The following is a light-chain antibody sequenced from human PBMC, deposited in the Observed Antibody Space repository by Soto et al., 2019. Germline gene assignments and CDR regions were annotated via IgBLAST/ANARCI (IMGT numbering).Light chain of an antibody. CDR3: QQYGSWT. Sequence: EIVLTQSPGTLSLSPGERATLSCRASQSVPRSYLAWYQQKPGQAPRLLIYGASSRATGIPDRFSGSGSGTDFTLTISRLEPEDFAVYYCQQYGSWTFGQGTRLEIK. CDR2: GAS. CDR1: QSVPRSY. V-gene: IGKV3-20*01. J-gene: IGKJ5*01.